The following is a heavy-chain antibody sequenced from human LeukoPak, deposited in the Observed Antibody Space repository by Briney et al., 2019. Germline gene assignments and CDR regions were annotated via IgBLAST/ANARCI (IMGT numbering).Heavy chain of an antibody. V-gene: IGHV4-61*02. Sequence: PSQTLSLTCTVSGGSISSGGYYWSWIRQPAGKGLEWIGRIYTSGSTNYNPSLKSRVTISVDTSKNQFSLKLSSVTAADTAVYYCARGYSGHFDYWGQGTLVTVSS. CDR1: GGSISSGGYY. CDR3: ARGYSGHFDY. D-gene: IGHD2-15*01. CDR2: IYTSGST. J-gene: IGHJ4*02.